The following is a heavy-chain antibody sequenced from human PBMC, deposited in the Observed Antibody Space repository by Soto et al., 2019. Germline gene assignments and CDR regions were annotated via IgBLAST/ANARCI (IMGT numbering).Heavy chain of an antibody. J-gene: IGHJ3*02. CDR2: IYSSGST. D-gene: IGHD4-4*01. V-gene: IGHV4-4*07. CDR3: ARAGYSNYLGAFDI. Sequence: QVQLQESGPGLVKPSETLSLTCTVSDGSISGYYWSWIRQPAGKGLEWIGRIYSSGSTNYNPSLKSRVTMSVDTSKNQFSLKLTSVTAADTAVYYCARAGYSNYLGAFDIWGQGTMVTVSS. CDR1: DGSISGYY.